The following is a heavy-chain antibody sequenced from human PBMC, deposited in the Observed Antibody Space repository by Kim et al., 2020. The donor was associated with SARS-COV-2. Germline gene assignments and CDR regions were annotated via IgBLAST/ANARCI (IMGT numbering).Heavy chain of an antibody. CDR3: AKGGIVERWYYLYD. Sequence: GGSVRLSCAASGFSLTTYGMHWVRQAPGKGLEWVAVISSDGNSKYYADSVKGRFTISRDIPKNTLSLQMNSLRVEDTAVYYCAKGGIVERWYYLYDWGQGTLVTVSS. J-gene: IGHJ4*02. V-gene: IGHV3-30*18. CDR2: ISSDGNSK. D-gene: IGHD3-22*01. CDR1: GFSLTTYG.